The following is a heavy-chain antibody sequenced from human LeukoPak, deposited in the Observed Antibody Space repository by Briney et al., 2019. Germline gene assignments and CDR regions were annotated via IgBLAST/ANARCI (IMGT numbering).Heavy chain of an antibody. CDR1: GYSFAGYW. CDR2: IYPGDSDT. V-gene: IGHV5-51*01. Sequence: GESLKISCKGSGYSFAGYWIGWVRQMPGKGLEYMGVIYPGDSDTRYSPSFQGQVTISADKSINAADPEWSSLKASDSAFYYRARLNGATVFSPHGYLGYWGQGTLVTVSS. D-gene: IGHD2-2*03. J-gene: IGHJ4*02. CDR3: ARLNGATVFSPHGYLGY.